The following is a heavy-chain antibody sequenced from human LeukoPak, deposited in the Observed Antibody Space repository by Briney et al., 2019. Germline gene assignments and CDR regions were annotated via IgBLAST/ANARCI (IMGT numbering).Heavy chain of an antibody. Sequence: GGSLRLSCAASGFTLSSHWMSWVRQAPGKGREWVANIKQDGSEQYYVDSVRGRFTISRDNAKNSLYLQMNSLRAEDTAIYYCARESAGGPDYWGQGTLVTVSS. J-gene: IGHJ4*02. D-gene: IGHD6-19*01. CDR2: IKQDGSEQ. V-gene: IGHV3-7*05. CDR3: ARESAGGPDY. CDR1: GFTLSSHW.